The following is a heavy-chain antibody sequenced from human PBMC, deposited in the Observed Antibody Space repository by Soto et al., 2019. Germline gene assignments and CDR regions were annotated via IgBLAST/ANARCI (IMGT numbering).Heavy chain of an antibody. CDR1: GYSFTNYG. CDR2: ISSYNGNT. V-gene: IGHV1-18*01. J-gene: IGHJ6*03. CDR3: ARDRGVARPVAGKTHDYYYIDV. D-gene: IGHD6-19*01. Sequence: QDRLVQSGVEVKKPGASVRVSCKASGYSFTNYGITWVRQAPGQGVAWMGWISSYNGNTNYAQKFQGRVTLTTDATTSTAYMELRSLRSDDTAVYCSARDRGVARPVAGKTHDYYYIDVWGKGTTISVSS.